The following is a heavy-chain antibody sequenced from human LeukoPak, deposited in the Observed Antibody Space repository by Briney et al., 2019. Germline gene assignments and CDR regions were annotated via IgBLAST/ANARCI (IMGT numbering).Heavy chain of an antibody. Sequence: PGGSLRLSCAASGFTFSSYAMSWVRQAPGKGLEWVSAISGSGGSTYYADSVKGRFTISRDNSKNTLYLQMNSLRAEDTAAYYCARAAFQSAASAPFDPWGQGTLVTVSS. CDR2: ISGSGGST. V-gene: IGHV3-23*01. D-gene: IGHD6-13*01. CDR3: ARAAFQSAASAPFDP. J-gene: IGHJ5*02. CDR1: GFTFSSYA.